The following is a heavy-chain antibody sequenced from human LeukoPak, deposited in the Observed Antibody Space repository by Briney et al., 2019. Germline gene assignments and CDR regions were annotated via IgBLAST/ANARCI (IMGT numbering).Heavy chain of an antibody. J-gene: IGHJ4*02. D-gene: IGHD6-19*01. CDR2: ISSSGRTI. CDR1: GFTFSSYE. Sequence: GGSLRLSCAASGFTFSSYEMNWVRQAPGKGLEWVSYISSSGRTIYYADSVKGRFTISRDNAKKSLYLQMNSLRAEDTAVYYCAGFTIIAVADTGFDCWGQGTLVTVSS. V-gene: IGHV3-48*03. CDR3: AGFTIIAVADTGFDC.